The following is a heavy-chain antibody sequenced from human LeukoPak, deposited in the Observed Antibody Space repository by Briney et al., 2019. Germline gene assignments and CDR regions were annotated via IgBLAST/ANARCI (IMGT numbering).Heavy chain of an antibody. Sequence: GGSLRLSCAASGFTFSDYYMSWIRQAPGKGLEWVSGISGSGGSTVYADSVKGRFTISRDNSKNTLYLQMNSLRAEDTAVYYCAKAPRFGDHATEYYYYYMDVWGKGTTVTVSS. V-gene: IGHV3-23*01. CDR2: ISGSGGST. CDR3: AKAPRFGDHATEYYYYYMDV. J-gene: IGHJ6*03. D-gene: IGHD3-3*01. CDR1: GFTFSDYY.